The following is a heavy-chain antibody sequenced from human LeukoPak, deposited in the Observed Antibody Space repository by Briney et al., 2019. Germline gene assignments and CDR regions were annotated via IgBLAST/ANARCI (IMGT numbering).Heavy chain of an antibody. CDR3: ARGPNTMVDPAFYI. CDR1: GGSISAYY. D-gene: IGHD4-23*01. V-gene: IGHV4-59*01. CDR2: IYYTGST. Sequence: SETLSLTCSVSGGSISAYYWSWIRQPPGKGLEWIGYIYYTGSTNYNFSLKSRVTISVDMSKNQFSLKLSSVTAADTAVYYCARGPNTMVDPAFYIRGQGTMVTVSS. J-gene: IGHJ3*02.